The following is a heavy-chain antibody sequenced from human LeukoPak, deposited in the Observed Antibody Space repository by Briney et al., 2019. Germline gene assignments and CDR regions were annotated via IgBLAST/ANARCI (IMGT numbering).Heavy chain of an antibody. Sequence: SVTVSRKASGGTFSSYAISWVRQAPGRGLEWMGGIIPIFGTANYAQKFQGRVTITADESTSTAYMELSSLRAEDTAVYYCARGLGCSSTSCPPNWFDPWGQGTLVTVSS. CDR2: IIPIFGTA. CDR1: GGTFSSYA. J-gene: IGHJ5*02. D-gene: IGHD2-2*01. V-gene: IGHV1-69*01. CDR3: ARGLGCSSTSCPPNWFDP.